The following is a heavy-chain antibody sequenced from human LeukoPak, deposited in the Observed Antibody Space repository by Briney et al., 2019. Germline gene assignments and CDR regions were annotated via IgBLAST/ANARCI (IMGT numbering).Heavy chain of an antibody. CDR3: ARDSDSDSITLFDY. V-gene: IGHV3-30*02. Sequence: GGSLRLSCAASGFTFSSYGMHWVRQAPGKGLEWVAFIRYDGSNKYYADSVKGRFTISRDNSKNTLYLQMNSLRAEDTAVYYCARDSDSDSITLFDYWGQGTLVTVSS. CDR2: IRYDGSNK. J-gene: IGHJ4*02. CDR1: GFTFSSYG. D-gene: IGHD5-12*01.